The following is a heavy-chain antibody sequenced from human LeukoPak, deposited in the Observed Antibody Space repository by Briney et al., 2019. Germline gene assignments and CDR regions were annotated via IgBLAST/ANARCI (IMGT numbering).Heavy chain of an antibody. D-gene: IGHD6-13*01. J-gene: IGHJ4*02. Sequence: SETLSLTCTVSGGSISSYYWSWIRQPPGKGLEWIGYIYHSGSTYYNPSLKSRVTISVDRSKNQFSLKLSSVTAADTAVYYCARGRSSSPDYWGQGTLVTVSS. CDR1: GGSISSYY. V-gene: IGHV4-59*12. CDR3: ARGRSSSPDY. CDR2: IYHSGST.